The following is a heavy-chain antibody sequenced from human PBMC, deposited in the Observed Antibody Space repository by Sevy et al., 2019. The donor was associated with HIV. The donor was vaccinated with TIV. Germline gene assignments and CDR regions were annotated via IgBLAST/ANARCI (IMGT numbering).Heavy chain of an antibody. CDR3: TTMGWHGGFDI. V-gene: IGHV3-15*01. CDR1: GFTFSNTW. D-gene: IGHD4-17*01. Sequence: GGSLRLSCAASGFTFSNTWMSWVRQAPGKGLELVGRIKSKNDAGTTDYAAPVIGRFTISRDDSKITLYLRMNSLKTEDTAVYYCTTMGWHGGFDIWGQGAMVTVSS. CDR2: IKSKNDAGTT. J-gene: IGHJ3*02.